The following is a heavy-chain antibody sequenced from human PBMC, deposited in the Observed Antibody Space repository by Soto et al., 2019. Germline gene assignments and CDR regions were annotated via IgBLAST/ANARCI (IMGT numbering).Heavy chain of an antibody. V-gene: IGHV4-61*01. CDR3: SREFFFAHINYSDF. D-gene: IGHD3-3*01. Sequence: QVQLQESGPGLVKPSETLSLTCTVSGGSISLERFYWTWIRQPPGKGLEWIGYVSHTGATNYNPSLAGRVDISVAMAIMQSSLKLMSITVADQDVYFFSREFFFAHINYSDFWGQGTMVTVSA. J-gene: IGHJ4*02. CDR1: GGSISLERFY. CDR2: VSHTGAT.